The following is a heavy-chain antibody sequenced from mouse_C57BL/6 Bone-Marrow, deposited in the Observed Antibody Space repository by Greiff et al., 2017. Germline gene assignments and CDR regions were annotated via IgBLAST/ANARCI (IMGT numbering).Heavy chain of an antibody. CDR3: ARSSDNDDYPMDY. D-gene: IGHD2-4*01. V-gene: IGHV1-64*01. J-gene: IGHJ4*01. CDR1: GYTFTNYW. Sequence: QVQLQQPGAELVKPGASVKLSCKASGYTFTNYWMHWVKQRPGQGLEWIGMLHPNGGSPNYNEKFKSEATLSVDKSARTAYMELSILTSEESSVYYSARSSDNDDYPMDYWGQGTSVPVSS. CDR2: LHPNGGSP.